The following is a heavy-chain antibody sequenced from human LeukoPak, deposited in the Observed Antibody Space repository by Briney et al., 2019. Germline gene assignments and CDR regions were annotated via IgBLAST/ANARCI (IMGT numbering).Heavy chain of an antibody. CDR2: IYHTGSA. V-gene: IGHV4-38-2*01. Sequence: SETLSLTCSVSGYSFTSGHYRGWIRQPPGKGLEWIANIYHTGSAYYNPSLKSRVTISVDTSKNQFSLKLSSVTAADTAVYYCARYCTSTTCILRGFDYWGQGTLVTVSS. CDR1: GYSFTSGHY. D-gene: IGHD2-2*01. CDR3: ARYCTSTTCILRGFDY. J-gene: IGHJ4*02.